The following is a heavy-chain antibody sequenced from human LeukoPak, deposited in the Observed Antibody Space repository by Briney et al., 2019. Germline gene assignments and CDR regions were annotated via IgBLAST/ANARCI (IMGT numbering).Heavy chain of an antibody. CDR1: GFTFDDYA. CDR2: ISWGGGRT. Sequence: GSLRLSCAASGFTFDDYAMHWVRQAPGKGLEWGSLISWGGGRTYYADSVKGRFTISRDNSKNSLYLQMNSLRAEDSALYYCAKDKFDGSGSYYFDYWGQGTLVTVSS. J-gene: IGHJ4*02. V-gene: IGHV3-43D*03. D-gene: IGHD3-10*01. CDR3: AKDKFDGSGSYYFDY.